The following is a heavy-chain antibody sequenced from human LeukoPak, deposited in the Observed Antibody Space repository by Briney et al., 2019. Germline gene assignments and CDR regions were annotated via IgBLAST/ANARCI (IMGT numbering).Heavy chain of an antibody. CDR3: ARGDGDYGEDYFAY. V-gene: IGHV1-2*02. J-gene: IGHJ4*02. Sequence: ASVKVSCKASGYTFTGYYMHWVRQAPGQGLEWMGWINPNSGGTNYAQKFQGRVTMTRDTSISTAYMELSRLRSDDTAVYYCARGDGDYGEDYFAYWGQGTLVTVSS. CDR1: GYTFTGYY. CDR2: INPNSGGT. D-gene: IGHD4-17*01.